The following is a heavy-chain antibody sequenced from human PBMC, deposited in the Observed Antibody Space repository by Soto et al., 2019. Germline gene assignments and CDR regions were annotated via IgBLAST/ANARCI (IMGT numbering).Heavy chain of an antibody. CDR1: GFTFSTYD. CDR3: ARDRDGDEDFDS. J-gene: IGHJ4*02. D-gene: IGHD2-15*01. V-gene: IGHV3-48*02. Sequence: GGSLRLSCAASGFTFSTYDMNWVRQAPGKGLEWISFISGTSPTTSYADPVRGRFTISRDDARNSLYLQMNSLRDDDTAVYYCARDRDGDEDFDSWGQGTLVTVSS. CDR2: ISGTSPTT.